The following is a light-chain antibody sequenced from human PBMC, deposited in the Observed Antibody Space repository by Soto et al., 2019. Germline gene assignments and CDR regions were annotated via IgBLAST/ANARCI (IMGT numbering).Light chain of an antibody. CDR3: SSYTTSSTLV. Sequence: QSVLTQPASVSGSPGQSITLSCTGTSSDVGAYNYVSWYQQHPGKAPTFMIYEVSHRPSGVSNRFSGSKSGNTASLTISGLQAEDEADYYCSSYTTSSTLVFGGGTKLTVL. CDR2: EVS. V-gene: IGLV2-14*01. J-gene: IGLJ2*01. CDR1: SSDVGAYNY.